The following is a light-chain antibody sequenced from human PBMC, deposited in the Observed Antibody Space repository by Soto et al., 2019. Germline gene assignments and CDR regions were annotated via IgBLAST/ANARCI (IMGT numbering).Light chain of an antibody. J-gene: IGLJ1*01. V-gene: IGLV1-40*01. Sequence: QSALTQPPSVSGGPGQRVTISCTGGSSNIGAGYYVHWYQQLPRTAPELLISGNNNRPSGVPDRFSGSKSGTSASLAITGLQAEDEADYYCQSYDDSLHVYVFGAGTKVTVL. CDR3: QSYDDSLHVYV. CDR1: SSNIGAGYY. CDR2: GNN.